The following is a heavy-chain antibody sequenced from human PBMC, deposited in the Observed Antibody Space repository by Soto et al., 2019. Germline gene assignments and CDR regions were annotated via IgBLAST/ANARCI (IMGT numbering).Heavy chain of an antibody. CDR2: INPNSGGT. CDR1: GYTFTGYY. V-gene: IGHV1-2*04. D-gene: IGHD2-2*01. J-gene: IGHJ3*02. Sequence: ASVKVSCKASGYTFTGYYMHWVRQAPGQGLEWMGWINPNSGGTNYAQMFQGWVTMTRDTSISTAYMELSRLRSDNTAVYYCARVKLGYCSSTSCYASAFDTWGQGTMVTVSS. CDR3: ARVKLGYCSSTSCYASAFDT.